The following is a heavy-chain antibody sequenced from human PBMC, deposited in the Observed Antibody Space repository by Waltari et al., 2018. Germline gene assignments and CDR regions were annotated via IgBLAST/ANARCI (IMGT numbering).Heavy chain of an antibody. CDR1: GYSISSGYY. CDR2: IYHGGDT. J-gene: IGHJ4*02. V-gene: IGHV4-38-2*01. Sequence: QVQLQESGPGLVKPSETLSLICAVSGYSISSGYYWGWIRQPPGKGLEWIVSIYHGGDTYYNSSLRSRVTISLDTSKNLFSLKLTSVTAADTAVYYCARVLGPYPYYFDYWGQGTLVTVSS. CDR3: ARVLGPYPYYFDY.